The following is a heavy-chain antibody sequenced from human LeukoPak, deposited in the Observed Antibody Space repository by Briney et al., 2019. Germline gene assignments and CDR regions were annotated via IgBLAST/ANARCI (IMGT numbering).Heavy chain of an antibody. CDR2: IYYSGST. CDR3: ARDLDFSSGPSDAFDI. Sequence: SETLSLTCTVSGGSISSYYWSWIRQPPGKGLEWIGYIYYSGSTNYNPSLKSRVTISVDTSKNQFSLRLNSVTAADTAVYYCARDLDFSSGPSDAFDIWGQGTMVTVSS. J-gene: IGHJ3*02. CDR1: GGSISSYY. D-gene: IGHD6-19*01. V-gene: IGHV4-59*01.